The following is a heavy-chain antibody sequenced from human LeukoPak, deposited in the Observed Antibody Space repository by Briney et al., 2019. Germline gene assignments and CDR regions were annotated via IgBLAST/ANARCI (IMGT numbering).Heavy chain of an antibody. CDR2: ISSSSSSYI. J-gene: IGHJ4*02. CDR1: GFTFSSYS. D-gene: IGHD6-19*01. CDR3: ARGYGSGWFAN. V-gene: IGHV3-21*01. Sequence: GGSLRLSCAASGFTFSSYSMNWVRQAPGKGLEWVSSISSSSSSYIYYADSVKGRFTISRDNAKNSLYLQMNSLRAEDTAVYYCARGYGSGWFANWGQGTLVTVSS.